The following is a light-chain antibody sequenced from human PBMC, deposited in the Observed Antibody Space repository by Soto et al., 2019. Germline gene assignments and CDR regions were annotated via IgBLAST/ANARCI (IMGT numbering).Light chain of an antibody. J-gene: IGKJ5*01. Sequence: EIVLTQSPATLSLSPGERATLSCRASQSVSSYLAWYQHKPGQAPRPLIYDTSNRATGIPARFSGSGSGTDFTLTISSLEPEDFAVYYCQQHNNWPPITFGQGTRLEIK. V-gene: IGKV3-11*01. CDR1: QSVSSY. CDR2: DTS. CDR3: QQHNNWPPIT.